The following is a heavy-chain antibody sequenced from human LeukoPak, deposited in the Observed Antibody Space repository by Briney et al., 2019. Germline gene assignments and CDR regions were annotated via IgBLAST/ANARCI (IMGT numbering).Heavy chain of an antibody. V-gene: IGHV3-48*03. CDR3: ASLERLGATRAFDI. J-gene: IGHJ3*02. Sequence: GGSLRLSCAASGFTFSSYEMNWVRQAPGKGLEWVSYISSSGSTIYYADSVKGRFTISRDNAKNSLYLQMNSLRAEDTAAYYCASLERLGATRAFDIWGQGTMVTVSS. CDR1: GFTFSSYE. CDR2: ISSSGSTI. D-gene: IGHD1-26*01.